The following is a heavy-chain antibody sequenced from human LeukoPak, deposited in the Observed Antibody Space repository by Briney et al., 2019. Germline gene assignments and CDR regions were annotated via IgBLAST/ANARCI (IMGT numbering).Heavy chain of an antibody. Sequence: PSETLSLTCTVSGASISSYYWSWIRQPPGKGLEWIGNVYYTGSTNYSPSLKSRLTISIDTSKNQFSLKLTSVTAADTAIYYCMREGAVGVWGQGTLVTVSS. D-gene: IGHD6-19*01. CDR3: MREGAVGV. V-gene: IGHV4-59*01. CDR2: VYYTGST. CDR1: GASISSYY. J-gene: IGHJ4*02.